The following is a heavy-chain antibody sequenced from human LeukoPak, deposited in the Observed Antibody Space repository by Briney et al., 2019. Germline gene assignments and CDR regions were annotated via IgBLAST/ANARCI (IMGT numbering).Heavy chain of an antibody. CDR3: GRGIVAAGSMSY. D-gene: IGHD6-13*01. CDR2: ISANNGNT. V-gene: IGHV1-18*01. J-gene: IGHJ4*02. Sequence: ASVKVSCKASGYTFTSYGTTWVRQAPGQGLEWMGWISANNGNTNSAQKLQGRVTMTTDTSTSTAYMELRSLRSDDTAVYYCGRGIVAAGSMSYWGQGTLVTVSS. CDR1: GYTFTSYG.